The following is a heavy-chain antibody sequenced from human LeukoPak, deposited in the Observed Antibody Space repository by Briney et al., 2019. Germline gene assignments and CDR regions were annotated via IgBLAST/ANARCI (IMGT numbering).Heavy chain of an antibody. CDR1: GGSISSYY. CDR2: IYYSGST. D-gene: IGHD4-17*01. Sequence: PSVTLSLTCTVSGGSISSYYWSWIRQPPGKGLEWIGYIYYSGSTNYNPSLKSRVTISVDTSKNQFSLKLSSVTAADTAVYYCARGKAHDYANWGQGTLVTVSS. V-gene: IGHV4-59*01. J-gene: IGHJ4*02. CDR3: ARGKAHDYAN.